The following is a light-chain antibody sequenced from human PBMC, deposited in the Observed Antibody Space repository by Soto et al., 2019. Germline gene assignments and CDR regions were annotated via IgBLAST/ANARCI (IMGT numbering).Light chain of an antibody. J-gene: IGLJ1*01. Sequence: QSVLTQPRSVSGSPGQSVTISCTGSSSDVGGYNYVSWYQQQPGKAPKLLIYDVTIRTAGVSDRFSGSKSGNTASLTISGLQAEDDGDYYCCSYAGTYTFFVFGTGTKVTVL. CDR3: CSYAGTYTFFV. V-gene: IGLV2-11*01. CDR1: SSDVGGYNY. CDR2: DVT.